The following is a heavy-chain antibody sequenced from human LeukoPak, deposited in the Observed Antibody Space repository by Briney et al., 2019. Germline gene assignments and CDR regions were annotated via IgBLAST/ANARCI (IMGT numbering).Heavy chain of an antibody. Sequence: GGSLRLSCAASGFSFSVCAMHWVRPAPGKGLEWVSSISSSSSYIYYAESVKGRFTISRDNAKNSLYLQMNSLRAEDTAVYYCARDFYGDYVAAFDLWGQGTMVTVSS. V-gene: IGHV3-21*01. CDR1: GFSFSVCA. CDR3: ARDFYGDYVAAFDL. J-gene: IGHJ3*01. CDR2: ISSSSSYI. D-gene: IGHD4-17*01.